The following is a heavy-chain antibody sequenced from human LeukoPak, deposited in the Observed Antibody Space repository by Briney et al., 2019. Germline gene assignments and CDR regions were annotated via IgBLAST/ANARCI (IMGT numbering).Heavy chain of an antibody. CDR2: IYYSGST. Sequence: PSETLSLTCTVSGGSISGYHWSWIRQPPGKGLGWIGYIYYSGSTKYNPSLKSRVTMSVDTFKNQFSLKLSSVTAADTAVYYCARGGLENGYHANDGFDICGQGTMVTVSS. J-gene: IGHJ3*02. D-gene: IGHD3-22*01. CDR3: ARGGLENGYHANDGFDI. CDR1: GGSISGYH. V-gene: IGHV4-59*01.